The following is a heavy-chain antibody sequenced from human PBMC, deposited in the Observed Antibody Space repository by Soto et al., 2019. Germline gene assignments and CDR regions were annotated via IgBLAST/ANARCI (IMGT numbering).Heavy chain of an antibody. CDR2: INQSGNT. CDR1: GGCFSGYY. CDR3: ARPSYALNWDFHYGMQV. J-gene: IGHJ6*02. Sequence: PSETLSLTCAVCGGCFSGYYWASIRQIRARRLEWIGEINQSGNTKYNPSLMSLVTMSVDTSRNQFSLKLRSVTAADTAVYYCARPSYALNWDFHYGMQVWGQGTSVTVSS. V-gene: IGHV4-34*01. D-gene: IGHD2-2*01.